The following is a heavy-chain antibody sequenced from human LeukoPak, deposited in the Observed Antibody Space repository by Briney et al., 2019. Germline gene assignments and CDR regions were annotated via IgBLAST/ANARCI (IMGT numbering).Heavy chain of an antibody. J-gene: IGHJ4*02. V-gene: IGHV4-4*02. CDR3: ARKGYYNLAFDY. Sequence: PSGTLPLTCAVSGDSISTTNWWSWVRQPPGKGLEWIGEIYHSGSTNYNPSLKSRVTISVDKSKHQFSLKLSSVTAADTAVYYCARKGYYNLAFDYWGQGTLVSVSS. CDR2: IYHSGST. D-gene: IGHD3-9*01. CDR1: GDSISTTNW.